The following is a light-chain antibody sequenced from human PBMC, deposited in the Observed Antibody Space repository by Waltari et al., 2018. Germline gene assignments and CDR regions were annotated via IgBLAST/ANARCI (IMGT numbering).Light chain of an antibody. CDR1: QSISTY. J-gene: IGKJ3*01. V-gene: IGKV3-11*01. CDR2: DAS. Sequence: EIVLTQSPATLSLSPGQRASLSCRANQSISTYLAWYQQKPGQAPRLLISDASNRATGIPARFSGSGSGTDFTLTISSLEPEDFAIYYCQQRSNLPPFTFGPGSRVEIK. CDR3: QQRSNLPPFT.